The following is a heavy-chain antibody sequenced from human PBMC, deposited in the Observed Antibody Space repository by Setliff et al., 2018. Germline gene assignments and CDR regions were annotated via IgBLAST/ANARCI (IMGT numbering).Heavy chain of an antibody. Sequence: LTCAVYGGSFSGYYWSWIRQPPGKGLEWIGEINHSGSTNYNPSLKSRVTISVDTSKNQFSLKLSSVTAADTAVYYCARVVRGITMIVVVPIGWFDPWGQGTLVTVS. V-gene: IGHV4-34*01. D-gene: IGHD3-22*01. J-gene: IGHJ5*02. CDR1: GGSFSGYY. CDR2: INHSGST. CDR3: ARVVRGITMIVVVPIGWFDP.